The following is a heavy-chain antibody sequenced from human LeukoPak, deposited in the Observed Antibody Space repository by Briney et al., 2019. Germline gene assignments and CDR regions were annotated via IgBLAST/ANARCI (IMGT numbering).Heavy chain of an antibody. Sequence: GGSLRLSCAASGFTFSNHWMIWVRQAPGKGLEWVASIKQDGSEKQYVGSVRGRFTISRDNAENSVYLQMDSLRGDDTAVYYCARDLSLGAPGGFDYWGQGTLVTVSS. J-gene: IGHJ4*02. D-gene: IGHD3-16*01. CDR3: ARDLSLGAPGGFDY. CDR2: IKQDGSEK. CDR1: GFTFSNHW. V-gene: IGHV3-7*01.